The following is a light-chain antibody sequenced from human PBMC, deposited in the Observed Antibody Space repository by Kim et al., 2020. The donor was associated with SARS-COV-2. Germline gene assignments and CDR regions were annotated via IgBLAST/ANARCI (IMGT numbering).Light chain of an antibody. CDR2: WTS. CDR1: QSLFYGPKNKTY. V-gene: IGKV4-1*01. CDR3: HQNYSTSGLT. Sequence: TINCKSRQSLFYGPKNKTYLAWYQQKRGQAPKLCIYWTSIRESGVPDRISGSGSGADFTRTISSLQAEDVAIYYCHQNYSTSGLTFGGGTKVDIK. J-gene: IGKJ4*01.